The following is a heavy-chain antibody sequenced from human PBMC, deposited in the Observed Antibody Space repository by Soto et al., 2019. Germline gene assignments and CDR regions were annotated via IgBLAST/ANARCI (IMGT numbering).Heavy chain of an antibody. V-gene: IGHV1-18*01. D-gene: IGHD2-15*01. Sequence: QVQLVQSGAEVKKPGASVKVSCKASGYTFTSYGISWVRQAPGQGLEWMGWISAYNGNTNYAQKLQGRVTMTTDTDMSTAYMALRSLRSDDTAVYYCARDWGYCRGGSCYGPDGFDYWGQGTLVTVSS. CDR2: ISAYNGNT. J-gene: IGHJ4*02. CDR1: GYTFTSYG. CDR3: ARDWGYCRGGSCYGPDGFDY.